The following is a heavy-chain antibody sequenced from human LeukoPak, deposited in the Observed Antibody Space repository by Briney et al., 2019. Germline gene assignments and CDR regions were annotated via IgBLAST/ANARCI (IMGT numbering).Heavy chain of an antibody. V-gene: IGHV4-59*01. J-gene: IGHJ5*02. D-gene: IGHD3-10*01. Sequence: PSETLSLTCTVSGGSISSYYWSWIRQPPGKGLEWIGYIYYSGSTNYNPSLKSRVTISVDTSKNQFSLKLSSVTAADTAVYYCATDRQEGGSGSYWFDPWGPGTLVTVSS. CDR1: GGSISSYY. CDR3: ATDRQEGGSGSYWFDP. CDR2: IYYSGST.